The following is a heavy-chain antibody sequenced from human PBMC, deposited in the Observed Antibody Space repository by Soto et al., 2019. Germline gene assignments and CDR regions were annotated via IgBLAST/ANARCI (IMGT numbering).Heavy chain of an antibody. CDR3: ARGDSSSWYGMDV. J-gene: IGHJ6*02. CDR2: INHSGST. V-gene: IGHV4-34*01. D-gene: IGHD6-13*01. CDR1: GGSFSGYY. Sequence: QVQLQQWGAGLLKPSETLSLTCAVYGGSFSGYYWSWIRQPPGKGLAWIGEINHSGSTNYNPSLKSRVTISVDTAKNQCSLKLSSVTAADTAVYYCARGDSSSWYGMDVWGQGTTVTVSS.